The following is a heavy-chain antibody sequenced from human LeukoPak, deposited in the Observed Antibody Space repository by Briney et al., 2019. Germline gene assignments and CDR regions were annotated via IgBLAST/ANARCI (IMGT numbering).Heavy chain of an antibody. CDR2: IYYSGST. CDR1: GGSISSYY. Sequence: SETLSLTCTVSGGSISSYYWSWLRQPPGKGLEWIGYIYYSGSTNYNPSLKSRVTISVDTSKNQFSLKLSSVTAADTAVYYCAAMVRGVTFDYWGQGTLVTVSS. CDR3: AAMVRGVTFDY. J-gene: IGHJ4*02. D-gene: IGHD3-10*01. V-gene: IGHV4-59*01.